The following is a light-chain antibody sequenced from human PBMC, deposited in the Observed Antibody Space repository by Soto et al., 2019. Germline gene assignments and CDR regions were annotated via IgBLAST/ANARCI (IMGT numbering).Light chain of an antibody. J-gene: IGKJ3*01. CDR1: QSVSSY. CDR2: DAS. V-gene: IGKV3-11*01. CDR3: QQRSNPCT. Sequence: EIVLTQSPATLSVSPGERATLSCRASQSVSSYLAWYQQKPGQAPRLLIYDASNRATGIPARFSGSGSGTDFTLTISSLEPEDFAVYYRQQRSNPCTFGHGTKVDIK.